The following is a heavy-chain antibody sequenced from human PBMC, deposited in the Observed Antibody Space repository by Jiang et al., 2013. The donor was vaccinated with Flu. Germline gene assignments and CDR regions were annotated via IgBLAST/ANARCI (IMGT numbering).Heavy chain of an antibody. CDR2: INHSGST. CDR3: ARLQPNNFDY. Sequence: GSGLVKPSETLSLTCAVYGGSFSGYYWSWIRQPPGKGLEWIGEINHSGSTNYNPSLKSRVTISVDTSKNQFSLKLSSVTAADTAVYYCARLQPNNFDYWGQGTLVTVSS. V-gene: IGHV4-34*01. CDR1: GGSFSGYY. J-gene: IGHJ4*02.